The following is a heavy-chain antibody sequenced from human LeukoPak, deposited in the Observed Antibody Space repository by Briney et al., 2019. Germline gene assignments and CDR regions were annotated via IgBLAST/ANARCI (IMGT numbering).Heavy chain of an antibody. CDR1: GGSFSGYY. J-gene: IGHJ4*02. CDR3: AIRQLRVTAPIDY. V-gene: IGHV4-34*01. Sequence: SETLSLTCAVYGGSFSGYYWSWIRQPPGKGVEWSGEINHSGSTNYNPSLKSRVTISVDTSKNQFSLKLSSVTAADTAVYYCAIRQLRVTAPIDYWGQGTLVTVSS. D-gene: IGHD2-21*02. CDR2: INHSGST.